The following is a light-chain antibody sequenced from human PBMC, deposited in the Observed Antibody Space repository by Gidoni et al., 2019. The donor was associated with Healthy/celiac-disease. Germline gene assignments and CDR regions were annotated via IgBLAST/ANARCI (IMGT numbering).Light chain of an antibody. J-gene: IGLJ2*01. CDR2: YKSDSDK. V-gene: IGLV5-45*02. CDR3: MSWRGGAVV. CDR1: SGINVGTYR. Sequence: QAVLTQPSSLSASPGASASLTCTLRSGINVGTYRIYWYQQKPGSPPQYLLRYKSDSDKQQGSGVPSRFSGSKDASANAGILLISGLQSEDEADYYCMSWRGGAVVFGGGTKLTVL.